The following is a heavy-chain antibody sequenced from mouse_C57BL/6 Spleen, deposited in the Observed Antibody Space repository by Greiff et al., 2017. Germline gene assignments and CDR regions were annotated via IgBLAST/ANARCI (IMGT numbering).Heavy chain of an antibody. CDR3: AREDYLDY. CDR1: GYAFTNYL. V-gene: IGHV1-54*01. Sequence: QVQLQQSGAELVRPGTSVKVSCKASGYAFTNYLIEWVKQRPGQGLEWIGVINPGSGGTNYNEKFKGKATLTADKSSSTAYMQLSSLTSEDSAVFFCAREDYLDYWGQGTTLTVSS. J-gene: IGHJ2*01. CDR2: INPGSGGT.